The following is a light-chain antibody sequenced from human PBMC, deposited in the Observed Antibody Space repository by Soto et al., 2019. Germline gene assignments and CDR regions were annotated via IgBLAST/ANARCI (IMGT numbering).Light chain of an antibody. J-gene: IGKJ1*01. Sequence: EIVLTQSPGTLSLSPGERATLSCRASQSVSSSYVAWYQQKPGQAPRLLLYGASSRATDIPDRFSGSGSVTDFTLTSSRLEPEDFAVYYCQEYGSSPPTFGQGTKVEIK. CDR2: GAS. CDR3: QEYGSSPPT. V-gene: IGKV3-20*01. CDR1: QSVSSSY.